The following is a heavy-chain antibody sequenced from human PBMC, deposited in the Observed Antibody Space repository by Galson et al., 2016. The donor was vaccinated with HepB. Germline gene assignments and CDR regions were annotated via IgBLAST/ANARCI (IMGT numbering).Heavy chain of an antibody. CDR2: ISSSSSYL. Sequence: SLRLSCAASGFTFSSYSMNWVRQAPGKGLEWVTSISSSSSYLYYEDSVKGRFTISRDNAKNSLYLQMNSLRAEDTAVYYCARGDIVGAIFDYWGQGTLVTVSS. CDR1: GFTFSSYS. D-gene: IGHD1-26*01. J-gene: IGHJ4*02. V-gene: IGHV3-21*01. CDR3: ARGDIVGAIFDY.